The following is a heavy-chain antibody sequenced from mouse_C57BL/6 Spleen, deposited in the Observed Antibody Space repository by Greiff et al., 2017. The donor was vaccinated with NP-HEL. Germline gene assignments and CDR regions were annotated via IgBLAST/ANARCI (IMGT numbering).Heavy chain of an antibody. CDR2: INPNNGGT. CDR1: GYTFTDYY. V-gene: IGHV1-26*01. J-gene: IGHJ3*01. Sequence: EVQLQQSGPELVKPGASVKISCKASGYTFTDYYMNWVKQSHGKSLEWIGDINPNNGGTSYNQKFKGKATLTVDKSSSTAYMELRSLTSEDSAVYYCARSPSLAWFAYWGQGTLVTVSA. CDR3: ARSPSLAWFAY.